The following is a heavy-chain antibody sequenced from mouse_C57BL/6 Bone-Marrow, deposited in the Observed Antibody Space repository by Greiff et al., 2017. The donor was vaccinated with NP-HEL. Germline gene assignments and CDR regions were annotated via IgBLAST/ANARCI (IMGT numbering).Heavy chain of an antibody. CDR2: IHPNSGST. CDR1: GYTFTGYW. J-gene: IGHJ3*01. Sequence: QVQLQQPGAELVKPGASVKLSCKASGYTFTGYWMHWVKQRPGQGLEWIGMIHPNSGSTNYNEKFKSKATLTVDKSSSTAYMQLSSLTSEDSAVYYCARCAYYSKRAWFAYWGQGTLVTVSA. D-gene: IGHD2-5*01. V-gene: IGHV1-64*01. CDR3: ARCAYYSKRAWFAY.